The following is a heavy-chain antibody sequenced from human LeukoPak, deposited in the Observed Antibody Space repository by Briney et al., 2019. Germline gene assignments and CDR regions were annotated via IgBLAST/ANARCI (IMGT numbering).Heavy chain of an antibody. J-gene: IGHJ4*02. CDR1: GFTFSSYA. D-gene: IGHD3-10*01. CDR3: ARVAGSGSYYSATLDY. CDR2: IWYDGSDK. V-gene: IGHV3-33*01. Sequence: GGSLRLSCAASGFTFSSYAMHWVRQAPGKGLEWVAVIWYDGSDKYYADSVKGRFTLSRDNSKNTLYLQMNSLRAEDTAVYYCARVAGSGSYYSATLDYWGQGTLATVSS.